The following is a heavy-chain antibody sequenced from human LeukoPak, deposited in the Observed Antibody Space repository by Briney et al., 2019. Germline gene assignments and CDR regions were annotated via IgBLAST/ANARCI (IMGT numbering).Heavy chain of an antibody. D-gene: IGHD3-10*01. Sequence: GGSLRLSCAASGFTFSSYGMHWVRQAPGKGLEWVAFIRYDGSNKYYAGSVKGLFTISRDNCKNTLYLQMNSLRAEDTAVYYCARVQPKGYGSGSYSNHFDYWGQGTRVTVSS. CDR2: IRYDGSNK. J-gene: IGHJ4*02. V-gene: IGHV3-30*02. CDR1: GFTFSSYG. CDR3: ARVQPKGYGSGSYSNHFDY.